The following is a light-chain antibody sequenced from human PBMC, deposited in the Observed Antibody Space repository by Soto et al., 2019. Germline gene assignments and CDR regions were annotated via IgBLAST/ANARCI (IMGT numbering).Light chain of an antibody. J-gene: IGLJ2*01. CDR2: HNT. CDR3: AAWDDSLGAVV. CDR1: VSNIGTFY. Sequence: QSVLTQPPSTSATPGQGVSISCSGSVSNIGTFYVSWYQHFPGTAPKLIIHHNTLRPSWVPDRFSGSKSGTSASLAISGLQSDDDSDYYCAAWDDSLGAVVFGGGTQLTVL. V-gene: IGLV1-47*02.